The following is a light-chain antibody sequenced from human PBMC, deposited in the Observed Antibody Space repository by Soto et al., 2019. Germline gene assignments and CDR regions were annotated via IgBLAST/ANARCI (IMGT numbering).Light chain of an antibody. Sequence: NFMLTQPHSVSESPGKTVTISCTGSSGSIASGYVQWYQQRPGSAPTTLIYEDNQRPAGVPDRFSGSIDSSSNSASLTISVLRPEDEADYYCQSSDGNNMVFGGGTKLTVL. CDR2: EDN. V-gene: IGLV6-57*02. CDR1: SGSIASGY. J-gene: IGLJ2*01. CDR3: QSSDGNNMV.